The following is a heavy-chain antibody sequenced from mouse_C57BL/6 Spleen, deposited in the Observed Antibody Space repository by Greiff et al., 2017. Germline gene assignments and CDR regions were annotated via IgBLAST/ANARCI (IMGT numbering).Heavy chain of an antibody. CDR3: ARLESRHYFDY. CDR2: INPSNGGT. CDR1: GYTFTSYW. D-gene: IGHD3-2*02. J-gene: IGHJ2*01. Sequence: VQLQQPGTELVKPGASVKLSCKASGYTFTSYWMHWVKQRPGQGLEWIGNINPSNGGTNYNEKFKSKATLTVDKSSSTAYMQLSSRSYEDSAVYYGARLESRHYFDYWGQGTTLTVSS. V-gene: IGHV1-53*01.